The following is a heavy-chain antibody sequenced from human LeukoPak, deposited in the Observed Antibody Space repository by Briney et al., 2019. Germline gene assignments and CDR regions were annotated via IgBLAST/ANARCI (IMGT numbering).Heavy chain of an antibody. Sequence: ASVKVSCMASGYTFTGYFMHWVRQAPAQGLEWMGWINPNSGGTNYAQKFQGRVTMTRDTSISTAYMELSRLRSDDTAVYYCARGLYYEQQLVTDSGWFDPWGQGTLVTVSS. CDR2: INPNSGGT. D-gene: IGHD6-13*01. J-gene: IGHJ5*02. CDR3: ARGLYYEQQLVTDSGWFDP. CDR1: GYTFTGYF. V-gene: IGHV1-2*02.